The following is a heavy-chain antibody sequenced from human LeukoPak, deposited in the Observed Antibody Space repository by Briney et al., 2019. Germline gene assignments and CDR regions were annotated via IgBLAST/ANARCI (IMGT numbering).Heavy chain of an antibody. Sequence: GGSLRLSCAASGFTFTSYAMSWVRQAPGKWLEWISTISGSGGSTYYADSVKGRFTISRDNSKNTLYLQMNSLRAEDTAVYYCAKDRFYDTSTTGAFDIWGQGTMVTVSS. CDR1: GFTFTSYA. V-gene: IGHV3-23*01. CDR3: AKDRFYDTSTTGAFDI. CDR2: ISGSGGST. D-gene: IGHD3-22*01. J-gene: IGHJ3*02.